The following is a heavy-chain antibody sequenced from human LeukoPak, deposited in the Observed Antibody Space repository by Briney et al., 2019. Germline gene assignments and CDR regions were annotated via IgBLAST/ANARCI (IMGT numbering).Heavy chain of an antibody. CDR2: ISSNGGST. V-gene: IGHV3-64*02. D-gene: IGHD5-12*01. Sequence: GGSLRLSCAASGFTFSSYAMHWVRQAPGKGLEYVSAISSNGGSTYYADSVKGRFTISRDNSKNTLYLQMGSLRAEDMAVYYCARGGYSGYDLNFDYWGQGTLVTVSS. CDR1: GFTFSSYA. CDR3: ARGGYSGYDLNFDY. J-gene: IGHJ4*02.